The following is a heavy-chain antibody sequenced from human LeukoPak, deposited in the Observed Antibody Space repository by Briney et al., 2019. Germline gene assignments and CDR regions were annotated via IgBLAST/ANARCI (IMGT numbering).Heavy chain of an antibody. CDR2: ITNSGDST. J-gene: IGHJ4*02. D-gene: IGHD3-22*01. CDR3: AKDRGYYDTSGYLI. CDR1: GFTFSSYG. V-gene: IGHV3-23*01. Sequence: PGESLRLSCAASGFTFSSYGMIWVRQAPGKGLEWVSTITNSGDSTYYTDSVKGRFTISRDDSRNTLYLQMNRLRAEDTAVYYCAKDRGYYDTSGYLIWGQGTLVTVSS.